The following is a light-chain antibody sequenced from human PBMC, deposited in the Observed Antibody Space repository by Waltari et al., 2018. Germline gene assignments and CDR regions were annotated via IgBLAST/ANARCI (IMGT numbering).Light chain of an antibody. Sequence: DIQMTQSPSSLSASVGDRVTITCRASENVHNYLNWYPQKPGKAPKLLIYKASTLQSGVPSRCSGSGSGTDYTFTISSLQSEDVATYYCQHGYGTPWTFGQGTKVEIK. CDR3: QHGYGTPWT. J-gene: IGKJ1*01. CDR2: KAS. V-gene: IGKV1-39*01. CDR1: ENVHNY.